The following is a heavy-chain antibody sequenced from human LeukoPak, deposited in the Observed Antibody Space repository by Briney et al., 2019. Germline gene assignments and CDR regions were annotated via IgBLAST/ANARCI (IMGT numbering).Heavy chain of an antibody. CDR1: GFAFGTYS. D-gene: IGHD2-2*01. Sequence: GGSLRLSCAASGFAFGTYSMNWVRQAPGKGLEWVSAISGSGGSTYYADSVKGRFTISRDNAKNSLYLQMNSLRAEDTAVFYCARGYCSRTSCEDFDYWGQGTLVTVSS. J-gene: IGHJ4*02. V-gene: IGHV3-21*01. CDR2: ISGSGGST. CDR3: ARGYCSRTSCEDFDY.